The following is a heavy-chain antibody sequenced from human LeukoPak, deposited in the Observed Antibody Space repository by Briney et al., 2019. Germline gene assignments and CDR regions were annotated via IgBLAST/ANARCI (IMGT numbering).Heavy chain of an antibody. V-gene: IGHV3-21*01. CDR2: ISSSSSYI. CDR3: ATRNYYGGNTP. Sequence: PGGSLTLSCAASGGTFSSYSMNWVRQAPGKGLEWVSSISSSSSYIYYPDSVKGRLTMSRDNAKNSLYLQMNRLRAEDTAVYSCATRNYYGGNTPWGQGTLVTVSS. CDR1: GGTFSSYS. J-gene: IGHJ5*02. D-gene: IGHD4-23*01.